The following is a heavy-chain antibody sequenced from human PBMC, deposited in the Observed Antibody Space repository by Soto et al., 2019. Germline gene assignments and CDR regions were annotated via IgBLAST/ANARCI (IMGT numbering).Heavy chain of an antibody. CDR3: ARGWSPRQGGYYFDY. V-gene: IGHV4-31*03. CDR2: IYYSGST. CDR1: GGSISSGGYY. Sequence: QVQLQESGPGLVKPSQTLSLTCTVSGGSISSGGYYLSWIRQHPGKGLEWIGYIYYSGSTYYNPSLKSRVTLSVDTSKNQSSLKLSAVTAADTAVYYCARGWSPRQGGYYFDYRGQGTVVTVSS. J-gene: IGHJ4*02. D-gene: IGHD6-6*01.